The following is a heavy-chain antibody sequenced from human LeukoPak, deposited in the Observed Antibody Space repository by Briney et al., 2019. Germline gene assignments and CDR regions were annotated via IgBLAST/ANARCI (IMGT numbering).Heavy chain of an antibody. V-gene: IGHV3-21*01. CDR3: GRSLYGVNYGEAFDI. CDR2: ISSSSSYI. D-gene: IGHD4-23*01. CDR1: GFTFSSYS. J-gene: IGHJ3*02. Sequence: PGGSLRLSCAASGFTFSSYSMNWVRQAPGKGLEWVSSISSSSSYIYYADSVKGRFTISRDNAKNSLYLQMNSLRAEDTAVYYWGRSLYGVNYGEAFDIWGQGKNVNVSS.